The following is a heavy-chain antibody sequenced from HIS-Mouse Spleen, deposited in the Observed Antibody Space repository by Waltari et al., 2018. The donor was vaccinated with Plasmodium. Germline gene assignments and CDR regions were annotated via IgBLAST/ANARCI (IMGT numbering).Heavy chain of an antibody. D-gene: IGHD6-13*01. CDR1: GFTVSSNY. Sequence: EVQLVETGGGLIQPGGSLRLSCAASGFTVSSNYMSWVRQAPGKGLEWFSVIYSGGSTYYADSVKGRFTISRDNSKNTLYLQMNSLRAEDTAVYYCARGNSGYSSSWYLFDYWGQGTLVTVSS. CDR2: IYSGGST. CDR3: ARGNSGYSSSWYLFDY. J-gene: IGHJ4*02. V-gene: IGHV3-53*02.